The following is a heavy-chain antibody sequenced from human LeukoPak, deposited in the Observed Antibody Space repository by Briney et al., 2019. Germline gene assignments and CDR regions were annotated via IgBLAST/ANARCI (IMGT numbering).Heavy chain of an antibody. Sequence: GGSLRLSCGASRFTFNNYAMSWVRQAPGKGQEWVSAIGGGGGSTYYADSVKGRFTISRDNSRNTLYLQMNSLRAEDTAIYYCAREGYGALDYWGQGTLVAVSA. CDR2: IGGGGGST. CDR1: RFTFNNYA. J-gene: IGHJ4*02. D-gene: IGHD5-12*01. CDR3: AREGYGALDY. V-gene: IGHV3-23*01.